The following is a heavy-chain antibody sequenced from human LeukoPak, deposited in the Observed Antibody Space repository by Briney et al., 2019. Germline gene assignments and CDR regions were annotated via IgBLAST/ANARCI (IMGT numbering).Heavy chain of an antibody. CDR3: AKDREQLWSPFDY. J-gene: IGHJ4*02. D-gene: IGHD5-18*01. CDR1: GFTSSSYA. V-gene: IGHV3-23*01. Sequence: GGSLRLSCAASGFTSSSYAMSWVRQAPGKGLEWVSAISGSGGSTYYADSVKGRFTISRDNSKNTLYLQMNSLRAEDTAVYYCAKDREQLWSPFDYWGQGTLVTVSS. CDR2: ISGSGGST.